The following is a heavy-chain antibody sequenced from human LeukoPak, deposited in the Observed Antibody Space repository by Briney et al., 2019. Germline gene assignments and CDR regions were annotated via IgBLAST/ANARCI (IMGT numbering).Heavy chain of an antibody. J-gene: IGHJ4*02. CDR3: ARVDPDSSSTLEVFDY. CDR2: IYYSGST. D-gene: IGHD6-6*01. V-gene: IGHV4-59*01. CDR1: GGSISSYY. Sequence: SETLSLTCTVSGGSISSYYWGWIRQPPGKGLEWIGYIYYSGSTNYNPSLKSRVTISVDTSKNQFSLKLSSVTAADTAVYYCARVDPDSSSTLEVFDYWGQGTLVTVSS.